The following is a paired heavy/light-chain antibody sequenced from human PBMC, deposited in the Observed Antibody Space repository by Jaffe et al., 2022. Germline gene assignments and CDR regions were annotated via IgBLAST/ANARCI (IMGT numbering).Heavy chain of an antibody. J-gene: IGHJ3*02. CDR3: ARSEGRYYDSSGYPQFAFDI. D-gene: IGHD3-22*01. CDR2: IIPILGIA. CDR1: GGTFSSYT. V-gene: IGHV1-69*02. Sequence: QVQLVQSGAEVKKPGSSVKVSCKASGGTFSSYTISWVRQAPGQGLEWMGRIIPILGIANYAQKFQGRVTITADKSTSTAYMELSSLRSEDTAVYYCARSEGRYYDSSGYPQFAFDIWGQGTMVTVSS.
Light chain of an antibody. CDR1: QSVSSSY. Sequence: EIVLTQSPGTLSLSPGERATLSCRASQSVSSSYLAWYQQKPGQAPRLLIYGASSRATGIPDRFSGSGSGTDFTLTISRLEPEDFAVYYCQQYGSSPPLFTFGPGTKVDIK. V-gene: IGKV3-20*01. J-gene: IGKJ3*01. CDR2: GAS. CDR3: QQYGSSPPLFT.